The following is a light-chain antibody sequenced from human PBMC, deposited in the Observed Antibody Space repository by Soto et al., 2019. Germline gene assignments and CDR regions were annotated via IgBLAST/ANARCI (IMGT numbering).Light chain of an antibody. J-gene: IGKJ1*01. Sequence: EIGFTQSPGTLSLSPGERATLSCRTSQSVNNNYLAWYQQKPGQAPRLLIYGASSRATGIPDRFSGSGSGTDSTLSISRLEPEDFAVYYCQQYSSLWTFGQGTKVDIK. CDR3: QQYSSLWT. CDR2: GAS. V-gene: IGKV3-20*01. CDR1: QSVNNNY.